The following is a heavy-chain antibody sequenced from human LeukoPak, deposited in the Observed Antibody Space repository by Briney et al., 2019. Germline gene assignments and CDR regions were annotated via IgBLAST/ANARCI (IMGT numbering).Heavy chain of an antibody. D-gene: IGHD3-22*01. CDR2: MTRSSAI. CDR3: ARNYYDSSAYYYFDY. CDR1: GFSFSSYS. Sequence: GGSLRLSCAASGFSFSSYSMNWVRQAPGKGLEWVATMTRSSAIYYADSVKGRFTISRDNAKNSVYLQLNSLRDEDTAVYYCARNYYDSSAYYYFDYWGQGTLVTVSS. J-gene: IGHJ4*02. V-gene: IGHV3-69-1*01.